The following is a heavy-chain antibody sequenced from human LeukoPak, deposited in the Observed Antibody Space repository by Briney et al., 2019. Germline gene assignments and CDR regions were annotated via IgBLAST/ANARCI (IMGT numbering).Heavy chain of an antibody. Sequence: PGGSLRLSCADSRFTFSSYALSWVRQAPGKGLEWVSGISGGGIRTYYADSVKGRFTISGDNSKNTLYLQMNSLRAEDTAVYYCAKDVGYCSSTSCLNWFDPWGQGTLVTVSS. D-gene: IGHD2-2*01. CDR3: AKDVGYCSSTSCLNWFDP. CDR2: ISGGGIRT. CDR1: RFTFSSYA. J-gene: IGHJ5*02. V-gene: IGHV3-23*01.